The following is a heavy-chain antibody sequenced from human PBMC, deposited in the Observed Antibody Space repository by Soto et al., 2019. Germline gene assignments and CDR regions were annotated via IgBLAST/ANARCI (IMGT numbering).Heavy chain of an antibody. V-gene: IGHV1-3*01. CDR2: INAGNGNT. Sequence: QVQLVQSGAEVKKPGASVKVSCKASGYTFTSYAMHWVRQAPGQRLEWMGWINAGNGNTKYSQKVQGRVTITRDTSASTAYMELSSLRSEDPAVYYCARGCSGGDADWFDPWGQGTMVTVSS. CDR3: ARGCSGGDADWFDP. CDR1: GYTFTSYA. J-gene: IGHJ5*02. D-gene: IGHD2-15*01.